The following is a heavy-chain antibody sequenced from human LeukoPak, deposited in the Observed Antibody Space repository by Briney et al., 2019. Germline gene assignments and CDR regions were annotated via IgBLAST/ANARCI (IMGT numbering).Heavy chain of an antibody. Sequence: GGSLRLSCTASGFTFSDYAMSWVRQAPGKGLEWVGLIRNKGYGGTPEYATSVKGRFTVSRDDSKSVAYLQVDSLKTEDTAVYYCARGGQLLGKGYFFDFWGQGSLVTVSS. CDR2: IRNKGYGGTP. J-gene: IGHJ4*02. CDR1: GFTFSDYA. CDR3: ARGGQLLGKGYFFDF. D-gene: IGHD6-19*01. V-gene: IGHV3-49*04.